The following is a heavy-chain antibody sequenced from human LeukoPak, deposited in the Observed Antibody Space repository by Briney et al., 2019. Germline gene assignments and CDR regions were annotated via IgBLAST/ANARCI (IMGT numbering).Heavy chain of an antibody. Sequence: GGSLRLSCAASGFTFSSYWMSWVRQAPGKGLEWVANIKQDGSEKYYVDSVKGRFTISRDNAKNSLYLQMNSLRAEDTAVYYCARDLFVAAVPAVSGFFDYWGQGALVTVSS. D-gene: IGHD3-3*01. CDR2: IKQDGSEK. J-gene: IGHJ4*02. CDR1: GFTFSSYW. V-gene: IGHV3-7*01. CDR3: ARDLFVAAVPAVSGFFDY.